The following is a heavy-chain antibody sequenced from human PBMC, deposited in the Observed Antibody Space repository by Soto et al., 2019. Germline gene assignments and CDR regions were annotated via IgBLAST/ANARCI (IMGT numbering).Heavy chain of an antibody. CDR3: ARDHGGSYQADYFDP. CDR2: ISPYDGDT. CDR1: GYTFTTYG. V-gene: IGHV1-18*01. J-gene: IGHJ5*02. D-gene: IGHD1-26*01. Sequence: QVQLVQSGVEVKKPGASVKVSCKASGYTFTTYGISWVRQAPGQGLEWMGWISPYDGDTNYADTLQGRVTLTTDTSTTTAYMELRSLRSDDTAMYYCARDHGGSYQADYFDPWGQGTLVIVSS.